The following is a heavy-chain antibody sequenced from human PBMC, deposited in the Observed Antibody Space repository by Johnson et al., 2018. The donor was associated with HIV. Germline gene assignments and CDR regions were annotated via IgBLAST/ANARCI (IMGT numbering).Heavy chain of an antibody. CDR1: GFTFSDHY. D-gene: IGHD3-3*01. Sequence: VHLVESGGGLVQPGGSLRLSCAASGFTFSDHYMDWVRQAPGKGLEWVGRTRNKANSYTTEYAASVKGIFTISRDDSKNSLYLQMNSLKTEDTAVYYGAREPHNFWSPDAFDIWGQGTMVTVSS. J-gene: IGHJ3*02. CDR2: TRNKANSYTT. CDR3: AREPHNFWSPDAFDI. V-gene: IGHV3-72*01.